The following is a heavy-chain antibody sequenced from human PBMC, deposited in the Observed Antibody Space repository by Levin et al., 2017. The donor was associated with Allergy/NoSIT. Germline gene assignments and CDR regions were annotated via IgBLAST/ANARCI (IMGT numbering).Heavy chain of an antibody. J-gene: IGHJ4*02. D-gene: IGHD2-2*01. Sequence: GGSLRLSCAASGFTFSSYAMHWVRQAPGKGLEWVAVISYDGSNKYYADSVKGRFTISRDNSKNTLYLQMNSLRAEDTAVYYCARGGHRFQLLEAELDYWGQGTLVTVSS. CDR1: GFTFSSYA. CDR2: ISYDGSNK. CDR3: ARGGHRFQLLEAELDY. V-gene: IGHV3-30-3*01.